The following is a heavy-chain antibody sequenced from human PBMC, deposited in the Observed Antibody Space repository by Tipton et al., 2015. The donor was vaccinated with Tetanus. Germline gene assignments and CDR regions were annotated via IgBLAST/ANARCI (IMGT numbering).Heavy chain of an antibody. D-gene: IGHD4-11*01. CDR1: GYTFTSYG. CDR3: ARDYSIPYFLDY. Sequence: QLVQSGAEVKKPGASVKVSCKASGYTFTSYGIAWVRQAPGQGLERMGWISPYNGNTNYAQNFQGRVTMTTETSTSTAYMELRSLISDDTAVYYCARDYSIPYFLDYWGQGTRVIVSS. CDR2: ISPYNGNT. J-gene: IGHJ4*02. V-gene: IGHV1-18*01.